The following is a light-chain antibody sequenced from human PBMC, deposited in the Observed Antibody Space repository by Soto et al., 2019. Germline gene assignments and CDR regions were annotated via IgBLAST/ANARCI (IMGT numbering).Light chain of an antibody. V-gene: IGKV3-20*01. J-gene: IGKJ1*01. CDR3: QQCATPPLT. Sequence: EIVLTQSPGTLSLSPGERATLSCRASQSVSKNFLAWYQHKPGQAPRLLIDDASNRATGIPDRFSGSGSGTDFTLTISSLEPEDSVVYYCQQCATPPLTFGQGTKVEIK. CDR2: DAS. CDR1: QSVSKNF.